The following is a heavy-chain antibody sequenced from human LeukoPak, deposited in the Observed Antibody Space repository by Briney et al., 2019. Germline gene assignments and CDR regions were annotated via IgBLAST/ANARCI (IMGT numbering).Heavy chain of an antibody. CDR3: AKDRGYSGSSSAGFDY. V-gene: IGHV3-30-3*01. J-gene: IGHJ4*02. CDR1: GFTFSSYA. Sequence: GGSLRLSCAASGFTFSSYAMHWVRQAPGKGLEWVAVISYDGSNKYYADSVKGRFTISRDNSKNTLYLQINSLRAEDTALFYCAKDRGYSGSSSAGFDYWGQGTLVTVSS. CDR2: ISYDGSNK. D-gene: IGHD1-26*01.